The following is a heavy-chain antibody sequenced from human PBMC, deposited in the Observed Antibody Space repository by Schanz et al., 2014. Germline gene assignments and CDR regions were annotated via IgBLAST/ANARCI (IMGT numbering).Heavy chain of an antibody. Sequence: VQLEQSGAEVKKPGSSVKVSCKASGGTFSSYAINWVRQAPGQGLEWMGWISPYNGNTNYAPKVQGRVTFTADKSTSTAYMDLSSLRPEDTAVYYCARALRHGYCNVVGCQNGGWFDIWGQGTLVIVSS. J-gene: IGHJ4*02. D-gene: IGHD2-2*03. CDR3: ARALRHGYCNVVGCQNGGWFDI. V-gene: IGHV1-69*04. CDR2: ISPYNGNT. CDR1: GGTFSSYA.